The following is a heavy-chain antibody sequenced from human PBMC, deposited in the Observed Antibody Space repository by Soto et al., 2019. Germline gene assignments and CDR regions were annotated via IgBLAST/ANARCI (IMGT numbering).Heavy chain of an antibody. V-gene: IGHV1-3*01. D-gene: IGHD6-19*01. CDR1: GYTFTGYA. CDR2: INAGNGNT. Sequence: ASVKVSCKASGYTFTGYAMHWVRQAPGQRLEWMGWINAGNGNTKYSQKFQGRVTITRDTSASTAYMELSSLRSEDTAVYYCARAVAVAADFAYWGQGSRVTVSS. CDR3: ARAVAVAADFAY. J-gene: IGHJ4*02.